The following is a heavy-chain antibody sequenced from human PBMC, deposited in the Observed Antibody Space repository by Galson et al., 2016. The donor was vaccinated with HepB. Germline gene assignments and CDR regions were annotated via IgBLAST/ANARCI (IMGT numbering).Heavy chain of an antibody. J-gene: IGHJ6*04. V-gene: IGHV4-59*01. CDR1: GGSLDDYY. CDR2: IYYSGSP. CDR3: ARDRRALRSSYHAPRVGAPYYGMDV. D-gene: IGHD3-3*01. Sequence: ETLSLTCTVSGGSLDDYYWNWIRQSPGKALEWLGYIYYSGSPNYNPSLKSRLTISFDMSTRQLSLKLRSVTAADTAVSYCARDRRALRSSYHAPRVGAPYYGMDVWGKGTTVTVSS.